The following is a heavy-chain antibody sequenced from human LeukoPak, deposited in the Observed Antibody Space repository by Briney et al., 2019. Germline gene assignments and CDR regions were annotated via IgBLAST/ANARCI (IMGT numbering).Heavy chain of an antibody. CDR1: GGTFISYA. CDR3: AVPYSSPASFAFDP. J-gene: IGHJ5*02. CDR2: IIPIFGTA. Sequence: GASVKVSCKASGGTFISYAISWVRQAPGQGLEWMGGIIPIFGTANYAQKFQGRVTITADESTSTAYMELSSLRSEDTAVYYCAVPYSSPASFAFDPWGQGTLVTVSS. V-gene: IGHV1-69*13. D-gene: IGHD6-19*01.